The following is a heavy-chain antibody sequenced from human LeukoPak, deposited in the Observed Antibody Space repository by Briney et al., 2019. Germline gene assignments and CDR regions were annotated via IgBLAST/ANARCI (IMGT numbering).Heavy chain of an antibody. V-gene: IGHV4-59*01. CDR1: GGSISSYY. Sequence: SETLSLTCTVSGGSISSYYWSWIRQPPGKGLEWIGYIYYSGSTNYNPSLKSRVTISVDTSKNQFSLKLSSVTAADTAVYYCARVSHQGTWFGYWGQGTLATVSS. CDR3: ARVSHQGTWFGY. D-gene: IGHD3-10*01. J-gene: IGHJ4*02. CDR2: IYYSGST.